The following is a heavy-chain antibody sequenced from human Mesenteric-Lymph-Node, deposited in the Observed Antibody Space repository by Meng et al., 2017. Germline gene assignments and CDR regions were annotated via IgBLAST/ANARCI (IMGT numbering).Heavy chain of an antibody. CDR1: GGTFSSYA. CDR3: ARESLRSYQNDAFDI. Sequence: SVKVSCKASGGTFSSYAISWVRQAPGQGLEWMGGIIPIFGTANYAQKFQGRVTITADKSTSTAYMELSSLRSEDTAVYYCARESLRSYQNDAFDIWGQGTMVTVSS. J-gene: IGHJ3*02. D-gene: IGHD4-23*01. CDR2: IIPIFGTA. V-gene: IGHV1-69*06.